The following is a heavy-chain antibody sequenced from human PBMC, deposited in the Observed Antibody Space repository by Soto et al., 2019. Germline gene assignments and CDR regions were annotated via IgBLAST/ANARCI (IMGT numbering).Heavy chain of an antibody. CDR2: ISYDGSNK. CDR1: GFTFSSYA. CDR3: ARDRVGAITYFDY. V-gene: IGHV3-30-3*01. Sequence: QVQLVESGGGVVQPGRSLRLSCAASGFTFSSYAMHWVRQAPGKGLEWVAVISYDGSNKYYADSVKGRFTISRDNSKNTLYLQMNSLRAEDTAVYYCARDRVGAITYFDYWGQGTLVTVSS. D-gene: IGHD1-26*01. J-gene: IGHJ4*02.